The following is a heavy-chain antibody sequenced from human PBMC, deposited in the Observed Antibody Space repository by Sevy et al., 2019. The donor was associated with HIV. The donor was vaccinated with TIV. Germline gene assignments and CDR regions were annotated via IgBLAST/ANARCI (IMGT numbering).Heavy chain of an antibody. CDR2: MNPNSGNT. CDR3: ATGFRGGYSYGYYFGY. J-gene: IGHJ4*02. V-gene: IGHV1-8*01. Sequence: ASVKVSCKASGYTFTSYDINWVRQATGQGLEWMGWMNPNSGNTGYAQKYQGRVIMTRNTSISTAYMELSSLRSEDTAVYYCATGFRGGYSYGYYFGYWGQGTLVTVSS. CDR1: GYTFTSYD. D-gene: IGHD5-18*01.